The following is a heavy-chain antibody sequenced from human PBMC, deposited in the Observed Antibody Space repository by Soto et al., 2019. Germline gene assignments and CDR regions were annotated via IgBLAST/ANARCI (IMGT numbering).Heavy chain of an antibody. CDR1: GDSISSSPYY. V-gene: IGHV4-39*01. CDR2: FFYGGSSAFSP. Sequence: SETLSLTGSVSGDSISSSPYYWGWIRQPPGKGLEWIGRFFYGGSSAFSPTYNPSLRGRVTISLDTSKNQFSLKLSSVTAADTAVYYCARHPSSFDYWGKGTLVTVSS. CDR3: ARHPSSFDY. J-gene: IGHJ4*02.